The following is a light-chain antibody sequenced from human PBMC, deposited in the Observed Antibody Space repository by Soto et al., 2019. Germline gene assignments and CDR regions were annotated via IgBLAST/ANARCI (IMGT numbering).Light chain of an antibody. J-gene: IGKJ4*01. CDR1: QGIDRW. CDR2: AAS. V-gene: IGKV1-12*01. CDR3: KQSKSFPLT. Sequence: ASCWPACLGASVTITGRASQGIDRWLAWYQQKPGEAPKVLIYAASSLRSGVPSRFSGSGYGTDFSLTISSLQPEDLATYYCKQSKSFPLTFGGGTKVDI.